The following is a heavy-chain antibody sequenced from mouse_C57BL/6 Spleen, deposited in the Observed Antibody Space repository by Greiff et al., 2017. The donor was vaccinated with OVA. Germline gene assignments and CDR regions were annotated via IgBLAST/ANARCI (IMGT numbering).Heavy chain of an antibody. CDR2: INPYNGDT. D-gene: IGHD2-5*01. J-gene: IGHJ2*01. CDR3: ARSTIVTFDY. CDR1: GYSFTGYF. V-gene: IGHV1-20*01. Sequence: EVKLLESGPELVKPGDSVKISCKASGYSFTGYFMNWVMQSHGKSLEWIGRINPYNGDTFYNQKFKGKATLTVDKSSSTAHMELRSLTSEDSAVYYCARSTIVTFDYWGQGTTLTVSS.